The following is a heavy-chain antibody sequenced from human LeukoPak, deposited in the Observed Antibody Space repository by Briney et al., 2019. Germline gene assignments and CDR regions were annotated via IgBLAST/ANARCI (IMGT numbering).Heavy chain of an antibody. CDR3: ARGEGFLDY. J-gene: IGHJ4*02. Sequence: ASVKVSCKASGYTFTNYAISWVRQAPGQGLEWMGWITVYDGNTNYAQKLQGRVTMTTDTSTDTAYMELRSLRSDDTAVYFCARGEGFLDYWGQGTLVTVSS. CDR1: GYTFTNYA. V-gene: IGHV1-18*01. CDR2: ITVYDGNT.